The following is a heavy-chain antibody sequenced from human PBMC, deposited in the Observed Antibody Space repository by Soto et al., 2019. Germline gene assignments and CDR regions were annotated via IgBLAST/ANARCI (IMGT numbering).Heavy chain of an antibody. CDR2: SIPISGST. Sequence: QVQLVQSGAEVKKPGSSVKVSCKASGGSFSSYAISWVRQAPGQGPEWMGGSIPISGSTNYAQKFQGRVTITADKPTSTAYMELSSLRSEDTAVYYCARRRRGIAAAGGDWFDPWGQGTLVIVSS. D-gene: IGHD6-13*01. V-gene: IGHV1-69*06. J-gene: IGHJ5*02. CDR1: GGSFSSYA. CDR3: ARRRRGIAAAGGDWFDP.